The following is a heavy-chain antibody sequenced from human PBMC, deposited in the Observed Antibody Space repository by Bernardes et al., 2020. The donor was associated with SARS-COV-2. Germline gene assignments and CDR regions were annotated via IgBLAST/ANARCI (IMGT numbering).Heavy chain of an antibody. V-gene: IGHV3-33*01. CDR3: ARDFRFGELPSPGGY. CDR1: GFTFSSYG. Sequence: VGSLSLSCAASGFTFSSYGMHWVRQAPGKGLEWVAVIWYDGSNKYYADSVKGRFTISRDNSKNTLYLQMNSLRAEDTAVYYCARDFRFGELPSPGGYWGQGTLVTVSS. D-gene: IGHD3-10*01. J-gene: IGHJ4*02. CDR2: IWYDGSNK.